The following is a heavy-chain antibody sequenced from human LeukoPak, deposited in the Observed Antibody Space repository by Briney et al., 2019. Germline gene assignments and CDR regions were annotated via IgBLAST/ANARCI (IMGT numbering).Heavy chain of an antibody. J-gene: IGHJ4*02. CDR2: IKQDGSEK. CDR3: ARRATTERGHSYGLDF. CDR1: GFTFSSYE. D-gene: IGHD5-18*01. Sequence: QSGGSLRLSCAASGFTFSSYEMNWVRQAPGKGLEWVANIKQDGSEKYYVDSVKGRFTISRDNAKNSLYLQMNSLRAEDTAMYYCARRATTERGHSYGLDFWGQGTLVTVSS. V-gene: IGHV3-7*01.